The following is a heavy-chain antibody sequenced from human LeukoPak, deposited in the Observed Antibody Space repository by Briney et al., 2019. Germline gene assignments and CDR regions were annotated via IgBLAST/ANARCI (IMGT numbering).Heavy chain of an antibody. Sequence: GGSLRLSCAASGFTFSSYSMNWVRQAPGKGLEWVSVISGSGGTTYYADSVKGRFTISRDNSRNTLYLQTNSLRAEDTAVYYCTTDLQETRTFDYYYGMDVWGQGTTVTVSS. CDR3: TTDLQETRTFDYYYGMDV. CDR2: ISGSGGTT. J-gene: IGHJ6*02. CDR1: GFTFSSYS. V-gene: IGHV3-23*01. D-gene: IGHD3-16*01.